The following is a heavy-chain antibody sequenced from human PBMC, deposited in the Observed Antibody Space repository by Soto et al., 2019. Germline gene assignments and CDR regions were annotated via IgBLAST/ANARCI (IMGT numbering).Heavy chain of an antibody. CDR1: GYSFTSYW. J-gene: IGHJ6*02. D-gene: IGHD3-10*01. Sequence: LGESLKISCKGSGYSFTSYWIGWVRQMPGKGLEWMGIIYPGDPDTRYSPSFQGQVTISADKSISTAYLQWSSLKASDTAMYYCARQAPYYYGSGKGDYYGMDVWGQGTTVTVSS. V-gene: IGHV5-51*01. CDR3: ARQAPYYYGSGKGDYYGMDV. CDR2: IYPGDPDT.